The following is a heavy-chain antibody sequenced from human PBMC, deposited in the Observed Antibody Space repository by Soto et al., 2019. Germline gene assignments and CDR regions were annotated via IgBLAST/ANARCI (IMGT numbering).Heavy chain of an antibody. CDR3: VRSYSGWYSDY. V-gene: IGHV4-31*03. Sequence: SETLSLTCTVSGGSISSGGYYWSWIRQHPGKGLEWIGYIYYSGSTYYNPSLKSRVTISVDTSKNQFSLKLSSVTAADTAVYYCVRSYSGWYSDYWGQGTLVTVSS. CDR1: GGSISSGGYY. J-gene: IGHJ4*02. CDR2: IYYSGST. D-gene: IGHD6-19*01.